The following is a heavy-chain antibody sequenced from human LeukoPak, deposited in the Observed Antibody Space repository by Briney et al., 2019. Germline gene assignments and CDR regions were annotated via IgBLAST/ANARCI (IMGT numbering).Heavy chain of an antibody. J-gene: IGHJ4*02. CDR1: GYTFTSYG. D-gene: IGHD3-22*01. Sequence: ASVKVSCKASGYTFTSYGISWVRQAPGQGLEWMGWINPNSGGTNYAQKFQGRVTMTRDTSISTAYMELSRLRSDDTAVYYCARDRHPYYYDSSGYFDYWGQGTLVTVSS. CDR3: ARDRHPYYYDSSGYFDY. CDR2: INPNSGGT. V-gene: IGHV1-2*02.